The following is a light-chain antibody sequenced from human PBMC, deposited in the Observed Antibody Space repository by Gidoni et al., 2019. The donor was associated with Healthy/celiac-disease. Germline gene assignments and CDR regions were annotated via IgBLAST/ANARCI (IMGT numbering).Light chain of an antibody. J-gene: IGKJ3*01. CDR3: QQSYSTPFT. Sequence: IQIPQSPSSLSASVGDRVTITCRASQSISSYLNWYQQKPGKAPKLLIYAASSLQSGVPSRFSGSGSGTDFTLTISSLQPEDFATYYCQQSYSTPFTFXPXTKVEIK. CDR1: QSISSY. CDR2: AAS. V-gene: IGKV1-39*01.